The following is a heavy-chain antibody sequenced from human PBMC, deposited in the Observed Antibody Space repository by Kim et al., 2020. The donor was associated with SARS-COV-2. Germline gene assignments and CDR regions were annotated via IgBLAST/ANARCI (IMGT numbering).Heavy chain of an antibody. D-gene: IGHD2-15*01. CDR2: IYYSGST. CDR1: GGSVSSGGYY. CDR3: ARDALLPDATRDYYGIAV. V-gene: IGHV4-31*03. J-gene: IGHJ6*02. Sequence: SETLSLTCTVSGGSVSSGGYYWSWIRQHPGKGLEWIGFIYYSGSTYYNPSLKSRVTISVDTSKNQFSLNLSSVTVADTAVYYCARDALLPDATRDYYGIAVWGQGTTVTVSS.